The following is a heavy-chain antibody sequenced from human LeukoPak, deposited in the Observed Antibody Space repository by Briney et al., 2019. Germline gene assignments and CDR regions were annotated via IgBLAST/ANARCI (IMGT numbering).Heavy chain of an antibody. CDR1: GYTFTSYG. CDR2: ISAYNGNT. CDR3: AREPPQLIPQWLVPPYYYYGMDV. J-gene: IGHJ6*02. Sequence: ASVKVSCKASGYTFTSYGISWVRQAPGQGLEWMGWISAYNGNTNYAQKLQGRVTMTTERSTSTAYLELRSLRSDDTAVYYCAREPPQLIPQWLVPPYYYYGMDVWGQGTTVTVSS. V-gene: IGHV1-18*01. D-gene: IGHD6-19*01.